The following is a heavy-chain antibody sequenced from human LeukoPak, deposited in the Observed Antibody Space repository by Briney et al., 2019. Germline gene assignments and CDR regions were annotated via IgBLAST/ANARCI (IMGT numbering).Heavy chain of an antibody. J-gene: IGHJ2*01. CDR3: ARTKILTGYSVLVRRPYWYFDL. D-gene: IGHD3-9*01. V-gene: IGHV4-39*07. CDR1: GGSISSGSYY. Sequence: PSETLSLTCTVSGGSISSGSYYWGWIRQPPGKGLEWIGSIYYSGSTYYNPSLKSRVTISVDTSKNQFSLKLSSVTAADTAVYYCARTKILTGYSVLVRRPYWYFDLWGRGTLVTVSS. CDR2: IYYSGST.